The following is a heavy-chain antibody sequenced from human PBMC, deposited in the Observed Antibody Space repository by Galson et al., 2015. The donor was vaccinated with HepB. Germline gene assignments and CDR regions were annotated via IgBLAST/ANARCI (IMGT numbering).Heavy chain of an antibody. CDR3: ARGRDDFWSGYMPNWFDP. J-gene: IGHJ5*02. V-gene: IGHV3-30-3*01. D-gene: IGHD3-3*01. Sequence: SLRLSCAASGFTFSSYAMHWVRQAPGKGLEWVAVISYDGSNKYYADSVKGRFTISRDNSKNTLYLQMNSLRAEDTAVYYCARGRDDFWSGYMPNWFDPWGQGTLVTVSS. CDR2: ISYDGSNK. CDR1: GFTFSSYA.